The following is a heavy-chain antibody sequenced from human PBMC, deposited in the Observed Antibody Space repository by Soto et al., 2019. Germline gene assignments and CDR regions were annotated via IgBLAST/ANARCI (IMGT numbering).Heavy chain of an antibody. CDR1: GGTFSSYT. J-gene: IGHJ4*02. CDR3: ATFIAMVRTGRDY. D-gene: IGHD5-18*01. Sequence: QVQLVQSGAEVKKPGSSVKVSCKASGGTFSSYTISWVRQAPGQGLEWMGRIIPILGIANYAQKFQGRVTITADKSTSTAYMERSSLRSEDTAVYYCATFIAMVRTGRDYWGQGTLVTVSS. CDR2: IIPILGIA. V-gene: IGHV1-69*02.